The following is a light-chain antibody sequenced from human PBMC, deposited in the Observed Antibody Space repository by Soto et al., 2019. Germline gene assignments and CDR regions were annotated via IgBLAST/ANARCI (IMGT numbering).Light chain of an antibody. J-gene: IGKJ1*01. V-gene: IGKV3-20*01. CDR3: QYYYESSP. Sequence: ELVCTQSSSSLSLSPGEGATLSLRASQSVSSSFLAWYHQKPGQAPRLLIYGASSRATGPEDRFSGSGSGTDFTLTISRLEPEEFGVYYRQYYYESSPVGRGTEVDMK. CDR1: QSVSSSF. CDR2: GAS.